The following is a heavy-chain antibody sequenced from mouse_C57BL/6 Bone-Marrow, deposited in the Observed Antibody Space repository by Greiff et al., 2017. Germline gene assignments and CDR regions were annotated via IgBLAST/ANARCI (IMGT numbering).Heavy chain of an antibody. CDR1: GFTFSDYG. Sequence: EVMLVESGGGLVKPGGSLKLSCAASGFTFSDYGMHWVRQAPEKGLEWVAYISSGSSTIYYADTVKGRFTISRDNAKNTLFLQMTSLRSEDTAMYYCARPLITTVVATRGPWFAYWGQGTLVTVSA. D-gene: IGHD1-1*01. CDR3: ARPLITTVVATRGPWFAY. J-gene: IGHJ3*01. CDR2: ISSGSSTI. V-gene: IGHV5-17*01.